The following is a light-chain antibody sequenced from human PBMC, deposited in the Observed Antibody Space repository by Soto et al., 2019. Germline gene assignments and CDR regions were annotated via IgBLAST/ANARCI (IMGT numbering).Light chain of an antibody. CDR2: GAS. CDR1: QSVSSSY. Sequence: EIVLTQSPGTLSLSPGERATLSCRASQSVSSSYLAWYQQKPGQAPRLLIYGASSRATGIPDRFSGSGSGRDFTLTISGLEPEDFAVYYCQQYGSSPTFGPGTKVDIK. CDR3: QQYGSSPT. J-gene: IGKJ3*01. V-gene: IGKV3-20*01.